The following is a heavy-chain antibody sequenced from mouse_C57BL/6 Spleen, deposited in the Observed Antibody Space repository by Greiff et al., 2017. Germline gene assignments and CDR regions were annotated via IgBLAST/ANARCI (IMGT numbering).Heavy chain of an antibody. CDR3: AREGDGNYDNYFDY. Sequence: QVQLKESGAELARPGASVKLSCKASGYTFTSYGISWVKQRTGQGLEWIGEIYPRSGNTYYNEKFKGKATLTADKSSSTAYMELRSLTSEDSAVYFCAREGDGNYDNYFDYWGQGTTLTVSS. J-gene: IGHJ2*01. D-gene: IGHD2-1*01. CDR2: IYPRSGNT. V-gene: IGHV1-81*01. CDR1: GYTFTSYG.